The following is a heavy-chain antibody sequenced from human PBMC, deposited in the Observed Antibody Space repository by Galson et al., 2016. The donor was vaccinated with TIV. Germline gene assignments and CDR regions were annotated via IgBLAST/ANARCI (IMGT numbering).Heavy chain of an antibody. CDR1: GYISINYY. V-gene: IGHV1-2*02. CDR3: ARVNWARAFDY. J-gene: IGHJ4*02. D-gene: IGHD7-27*01. CDR2: FNPDSGAT. Sequence: SVKVSCKASGYISINYYIHWVRQAPGQGLEWLGWFNPDSGATQYAQKFQGRVTMTRDTSISTAYMELRRLISDDTAVYYCARVNWARAFDYWGQGTQVTVSS.